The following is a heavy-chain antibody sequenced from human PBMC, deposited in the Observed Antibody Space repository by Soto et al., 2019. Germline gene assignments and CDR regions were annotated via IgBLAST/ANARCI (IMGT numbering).Heavy chain of an antibody. J-gene: IGHJ4*02. D-gene: IGHD3-22*01. CDR3: AKDSISSDGGYYLYYFDS. CDR2: ISGSGGST. Sequence: GGSLRLSCAASGFTFRRYAVSWVRQAPGKGLEWVSAISGSGGSTYFRDTVRGRFTISRDNSKNTLYLQMDSLRAEDTAVYYCAKDSISSDGGYYLYYFDSWGQGTLVTVSS. V-gene: IGHV3-23*01. CDR1: GFTFRRYA.